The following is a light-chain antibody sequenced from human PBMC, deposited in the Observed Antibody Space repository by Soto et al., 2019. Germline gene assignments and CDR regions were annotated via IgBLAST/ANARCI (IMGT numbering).Light chain of an antibody. CDR3: QQYGNFPQT. CDR2: RIY. Sequence: ETLLTQSPGTLSLSPGERATLSCRASEALGRNYLAWYQQKPGQAPRLLIHRIYIRAAGIPDRFTGSASGTDFTLTISRLEPEDFAVYYCQQYGNFPQTFGQGTKVDIK. J-gene: IGKJ1*01. CDR1: EALGRNY. V-gene: IGKV3-20*01.